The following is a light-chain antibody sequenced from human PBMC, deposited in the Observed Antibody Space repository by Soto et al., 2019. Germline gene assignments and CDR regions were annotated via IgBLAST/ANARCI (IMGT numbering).Light chain of an antibody. CDR1: QSISTW. CDR2: DVS. V-gene: IGKV1-5*01. CDR3: LQHNSYPLT. Sequence: DIQMTQSPSSLSASVGDRVTLTCRASQSISTWLAWYQQRPGKAPKLLIYDVSNLESGVPSRFSGSGSGTEFTLTISSPQPEDFATYYCLQHNSYPLTFGGGTKVDIK. J-gene: IGKJ4*01.